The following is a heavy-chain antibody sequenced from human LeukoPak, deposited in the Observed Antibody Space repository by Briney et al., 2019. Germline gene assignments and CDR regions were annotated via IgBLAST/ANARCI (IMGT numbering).Heavy chain of an antibody. CDR3: ARGGQGQWLRY. Sequence: SETLSLTCTVSGGSISSYYWSWIRQPPGKGLEWIGYIYYSGSTNYDPSLKSRVTISVDTSKNQFSLKLSSVTAADTAVYYCARGGQGQWLRYWGQGTLVTVSS. J-gene: IGHJ4*02. D-gene: IGHD6-19*01. CDR2: IYYSGST. CDR1: GGSISSYY. V-gene: IGHV4-59*01.